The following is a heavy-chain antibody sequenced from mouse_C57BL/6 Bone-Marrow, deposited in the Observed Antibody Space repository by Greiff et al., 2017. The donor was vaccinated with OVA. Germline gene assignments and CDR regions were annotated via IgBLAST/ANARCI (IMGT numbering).Heavy chain of an antibody. Sequence: EVMLVESGGGLVKPGGSLKLSCAASGFTFSSYAMSWVRQTPEKRLEWVATISDGGSYTYYPDNVKGRFTISRDNAKNNLYLQMSHLKSEDTAMYYCARSGSYWYFDVWGTGTTVTVSS. V-gene: IGHV5-4*03. D-gene: IGHD1-1*01. J-gene: IGHJ1*03. CDR1: GFTFSSYA. CDR3: ARSGSYWYFDV. CDR2: ISDGGSYT.